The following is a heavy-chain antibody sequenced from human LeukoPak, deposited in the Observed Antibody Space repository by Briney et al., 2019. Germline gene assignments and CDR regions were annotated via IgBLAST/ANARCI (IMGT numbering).Heavy chain of an antibody. CDR3: TTLRRGSSGWYNGFDY. CDR2: IYYTGST. D-gene: IGHD6-19*01. V-gene: IGHV4-59*08. Sequence: PSETLSLTCTVSGDSIRSYYWSWIRQPPAKGLEWIGYIYYTGSTNYNPSLKSRVTISVDTSKNQFSLKLTSVTAADTAVYYCTTLRRGSSGWYNGFDYWGQGTLVTVSS. J-gene: IGHJ4*02. CDR1: GDSIRSYY.